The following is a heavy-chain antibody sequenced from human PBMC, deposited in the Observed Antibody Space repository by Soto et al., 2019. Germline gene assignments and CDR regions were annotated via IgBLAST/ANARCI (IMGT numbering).Heavy chain of an antibody. CDR3: ARDPYTSSTSFDY. V-gene: IGHV3-33*01. Sequence: QVQLVESGGGVVQPGRSLRLSCAASGFTFRSYGMHWVRQAPGKGLEWVAVIWYDGSNKYYADSVKGRFTISRDNSTNTLYLQMNSLRAEDTAVYYCARDPYTSSTSFDYWGLGTLVTVSS. CDR1: GFTFRSYG. CDR2: IWYDGSNK. J-gene: IGHJ4*02. D-gene: IGHD1-20*01.